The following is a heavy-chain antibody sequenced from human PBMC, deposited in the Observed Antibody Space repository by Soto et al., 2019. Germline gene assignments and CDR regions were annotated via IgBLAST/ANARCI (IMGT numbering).Heavy chain of an antibody. Sequence: QVQLVQSGAEVKKPGASVKVSCKASGFPFTTFGFNWVRQAPGQGLEWMGWISAYNGNTNFAQRFQDRVTLTTDTSTSTAYMEVRSLTSDDTAVYYCARGIVANGVYDAFDIWAQGTMVTVSS. CDR2: ISAYNGNT. D-gene: IGHD5-12*01. J-gene: IGHJ3*02. V-gene: IGHV1-18*01. CDR3: ARGIVANGVYDAFDI. CDR1: GFPFTTFG.